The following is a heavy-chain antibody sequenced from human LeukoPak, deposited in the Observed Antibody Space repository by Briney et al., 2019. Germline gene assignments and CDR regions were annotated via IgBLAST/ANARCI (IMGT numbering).Heavy chain of an antibody. CDR2: ISAYNGNT. V-gene: IGHV1-18*01. D-gene: IGHD3-22*01. CDR1: GYTFTSYG. CDR3: ARTDSSGYYSDYYYYMDV. J-gene: IGHJ6*03. Sequence: ASVKVSCKASGYTFTSYGISWVRQAPGQGLEWMGWISAYNGNTNYAQKLQGRVTMTTDTSTSTAYMELRSLRSDDTAVYYCARTDSSGYYSDYYYYMDVWGKGTTVTISS.